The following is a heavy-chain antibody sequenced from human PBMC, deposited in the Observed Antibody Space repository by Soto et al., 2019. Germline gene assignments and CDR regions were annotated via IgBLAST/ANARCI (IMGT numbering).Heavy chain of an antibody. V-gene: IGHV3-33*01. J-gene: IGHJ6*03. D-gene: IGHD5-12*01. CDR2: IWYDGSNK. CDR3: ARCTEYSGYGLVVRDYYYMDV. Sequence: GGFLRLSCAASGFTFISYGMHWVRQAPGKGLEWVAVIWYDGSNKYYADSVKGRFTISRDNSKNTLYLQMNSLRAEDTAVYYCARCTEYSGYGLVVRDYYYMDVWGKGTTVTVSS. CDR1: GFTFISYG.